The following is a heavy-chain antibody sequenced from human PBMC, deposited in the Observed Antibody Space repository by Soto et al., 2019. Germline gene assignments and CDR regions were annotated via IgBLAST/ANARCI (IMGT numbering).Heavy chain of an antibody. CDR3: ARGGGFDSFDY. J-gene: IGHJ4*02. Sequence: QLQLHMSGSGLVKPSQTLSLTCTVSGASITYGAYSWSWIQQTPGKGLEWIGYINHLETTFYNPSFESRLTLSIDRTKNQFSINLKSMSAADRAVYFCARGGGFDSFDYWGQGILVTVSS. CDR1: GASITYGAYS. CDR2: INHLETT. D-gene: IGHD3-10*01. V-gene: IGHV4-30-2*01.